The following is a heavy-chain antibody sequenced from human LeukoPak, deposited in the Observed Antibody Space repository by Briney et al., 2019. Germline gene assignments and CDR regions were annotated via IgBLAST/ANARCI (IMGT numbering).Heavy chain of an antibody. CDR1: GGSISSHY. V-gene: IGHV4-59*11. D-gene: IGHD3-3*01. CDR2: IYYSGST. J-gene: IGHJ3*02. Sequence: SETLSLTCTVSGGSISSHYWSWIRQPPGKGLEWIGYIYYSGSTNYNPSLKSRVTISVDTSKNQSSLKLSSVTAADTAVYYCARLYYDFWSGYYKPDAFDIWGQGTMVTISS. CDR3: ARLYYDFWSGYYKPDAFDI.